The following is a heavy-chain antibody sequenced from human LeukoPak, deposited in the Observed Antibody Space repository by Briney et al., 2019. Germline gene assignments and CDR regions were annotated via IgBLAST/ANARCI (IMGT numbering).Heavy chain of an antibody. V-gene: IGHV4-4*02. CDR1: GGSISSSNW. D-gene: IGHD3-22*01. Sequence: SETLSLTCAVSGGSISSSNWWSWVRQPPGKGLEWIGEIYHSGSTNYNPSLKSRVTISVDTSKNQFSLKLSSVTAADTAVYYCARHYYDSSGYYDYWGQGTLVTVSS. CDR3: ARHYYDSSGYYDY. CDR2: IYHSGST. J-gene: IGHJ4*02.